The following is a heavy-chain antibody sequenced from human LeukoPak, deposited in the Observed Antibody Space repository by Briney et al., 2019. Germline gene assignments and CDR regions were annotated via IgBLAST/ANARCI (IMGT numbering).Heavy chain of an antibody. V-gene: IGHV3-21*01. CDR3: VRDHLRIAGGDTIFDY. Sequence: KSGGSLRLSCAASGFTVSSNYMSWVRQAPGKGLEWVSGISSSGSHIHYADSVKGRFTISRDNAKNSLYLDMNSLKTEDTAVYYCVRDHLRIAGGDTIFDYWGQGTPVTVSS. CDR2: ISSSGSHI. CDR1: GFTVSSNY. D-gene: IGHD6-13*01. J-gene: IGHJ4*02.